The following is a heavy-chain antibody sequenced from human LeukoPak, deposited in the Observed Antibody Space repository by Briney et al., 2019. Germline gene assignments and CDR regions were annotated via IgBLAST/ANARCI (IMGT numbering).Heavy chain of an antibody. V-gene: IGHV4-39*01. Sequence: PSETLSLTCTVSGGSVSSPTYYWGWIRQPPGKGLEWLGSVYYTGHIYHNPSLKSRVTMSVDTSKNQFSLRLSSVTAADTAVYYCVTDGFDFWGQGTRVTVSS. CDR3: VTDGFDF. J-gene: IGHJ3*01. CDR1: GGSVSSPTYY. CDR2: VYYTGHI.